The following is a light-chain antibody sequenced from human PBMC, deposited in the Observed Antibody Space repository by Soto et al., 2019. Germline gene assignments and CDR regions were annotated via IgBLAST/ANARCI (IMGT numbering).Light chain of an antibody. CDR2: ENN. V-gene: IGLV1-51*02. Sequence: QSALTQPPSVSAAPGQTVTISCSGSSSNIGNNYVSWYQQLPGTAPKLLIYENNKRPSGIPDRFSGSKSGTSATLGITGLQTGDEADYYCGTWDSSLSANPVFGGGTQLTVL. J-gene: IGLJ2*01. CDR1: SSNIGNNY. CDR3: GTWDSSLSANPV.